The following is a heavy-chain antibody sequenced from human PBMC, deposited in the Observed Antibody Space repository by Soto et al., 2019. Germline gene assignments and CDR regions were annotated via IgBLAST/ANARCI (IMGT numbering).Heavy chain of an antibody. V-gene: IGHV1-18*01. J-gene: IGHJ6*03. D-gene: IGHD6-19*01. CDR3: TYSSGKKSSYYYMDV. CDR1: GYTFTSYG. Sequence: ASVKVSCKASGYTFTSYGISWVRQAPGQGLEWMGWISAYNGNTNYAQKLQGRVTMTTDTSTSTAYMELRSLRSDDTAVYYCTYSSGKKSSYYYMDVWGKGTTVTVSS. CDR2: ISAYNGNT.